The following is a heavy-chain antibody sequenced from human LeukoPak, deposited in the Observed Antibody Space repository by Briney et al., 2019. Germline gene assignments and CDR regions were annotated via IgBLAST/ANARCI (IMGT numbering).Heavy chain of an antibody. V-gene: IGHV1-18*01. CDR2: INTYNGNT. D-gene: IGHD3-10*01. J-gene: IGHJ4*02. CDR3: ARDDYGSGSYCDY. Sequence: ASVKVSCKASGYTFTTSGITWVRQAPGQGLEWMGWINTYNGNTKYGLELQGRVTMTTDTSTSTAYMELRSLRSDDTAVYYCARDDYGSGSYCDYWGQGTLVTVSS. CDR1: GYTFTTSG.